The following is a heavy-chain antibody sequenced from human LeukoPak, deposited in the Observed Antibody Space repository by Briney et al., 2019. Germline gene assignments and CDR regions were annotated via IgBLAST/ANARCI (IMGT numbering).Heavy chain of an antibody. J-gene: IGHJ3*02. V-gene: IGHV3-23*01. Sequence: GGSLRLSCAGSGFTFSSNAMSWVRQAPGKGLEWVSAISGGGGSTYYADSVKGRFTISRDDSKNTLYVQMNSLRAEDTAVYYCARDNYYDSSGYSAAFDIWGQGTMVTVSS. CDR3: ARDNYYDSSGYSAAFDI. CDR1: GFTFSSNA. D-gene: IGHD3-22*01. CDR2: ISGGGGST.